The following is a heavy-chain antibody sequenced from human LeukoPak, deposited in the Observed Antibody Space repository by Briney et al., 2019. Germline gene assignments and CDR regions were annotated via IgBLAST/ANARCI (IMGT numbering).Heavy chain of an antibody. D-gene: IGHD5-18*01. CDR1: GFTFSSYA. Sequence: PGRSLRLSCAASGFTFSSYAMHWLRQAPGKGLEWVAFISYDGSNKDNADSVKGRFTISRDNSKNTLYLQMNSLRVEDTALYYCARGGYSYGYPNFDYWGQGTLVTVSS. CDR3: ARGGYSYGYPNFDY. J-gene: IGHJ4*02. CDR2: ISYDGSNK. V-gene: IGHV3-30-3*01.